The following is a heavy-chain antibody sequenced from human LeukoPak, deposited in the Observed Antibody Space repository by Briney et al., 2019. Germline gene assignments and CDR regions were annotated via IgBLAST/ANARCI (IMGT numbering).Heavy chain of an antibody. CDR3: AGIDRYSYGQRTFDY. CDR2: IYYSGST. D-gene: IGHD5-18*01. Sequence: SQTLSLTCTVSGGSISSGGYYWSWIRQHPGKGLEWIGYIYYSGSTYYNPSLKSRVTISVDTSKSQFSLKLSSVTAADTAVYYCAGIDRYSYGQRTFDYWGQGTLVTVSS. V-gene: IGHV4-31*03. CDR1: GGSISSGGYY. J-gene: IGHJ4*02.